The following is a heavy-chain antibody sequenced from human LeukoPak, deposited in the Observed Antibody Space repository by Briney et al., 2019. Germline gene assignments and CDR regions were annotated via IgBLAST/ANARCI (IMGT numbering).Heavy chain of an antibody. Sequence: GASVKVSCKASGYTFTSYGISWVRQAPGQGLEWMGWISVYNGNTKYAQKLQGRVTMTTDTSTSTAYMELRSLHSDDTAVYYCARVVVVAATPDYYYGMDVWGQGTTVTVSS. V-gene: IGHV1-18*01. D-gene: IGHD2-15*01. CDR1: GYTFTSYG. J-gene: IGHJ6*02. CDR3: ARVVVVAATPDYYYGMDV. CDR2: ISVYNGNT.